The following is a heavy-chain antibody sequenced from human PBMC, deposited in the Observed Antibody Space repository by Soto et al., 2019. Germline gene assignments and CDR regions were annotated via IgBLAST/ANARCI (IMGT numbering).Heavy chain of an antibody. D-gene: IGHD6-19*01. CDR2: INPNSGGT. J-gene: IGHJ4*02. CDR1: GYTFTGYY. Sequence: GASVKVSCKASGYTFTGYYMHWVRQAPGQGLEWMGWINPNSGGTNYAQKFQGWVTMTRDTSISTAYMELSRLRSDDTAIYYCAKDRRQTAVAGTSDFDYWGQGTLVTVSS. V-gene: IGHV1-2*04. CDR3: AKDRRQTAVAGTSDFDY.